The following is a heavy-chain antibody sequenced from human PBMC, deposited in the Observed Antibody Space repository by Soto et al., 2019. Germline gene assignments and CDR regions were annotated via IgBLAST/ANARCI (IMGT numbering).Heavy chain of an antibody. V-gene: IGHV3-11*01. CDR2: IDTSSTKI. Sequence: PGGSLRLSCAASGYTFSDYYMSCIRQAPGKGLEWISYIDTSSTKIYYADSVKGRFTISRDNAKNSLYLEMNSLRDEDTAVYYCASHYDMWSGYLSPVDYWGQGTLVTVSS. CDR1: GYTFSDYY. CDR3: ASHYDMWSGYLSPVDY. D-gene: IGHD3-3*01. J-gene: IGHJ4*02.